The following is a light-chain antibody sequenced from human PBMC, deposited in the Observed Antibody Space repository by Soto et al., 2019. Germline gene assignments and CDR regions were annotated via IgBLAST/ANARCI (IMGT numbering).Light chain of an antibody. CDR1: QSVSSD. Sequence: VMTQSQTTLSVSPGERATLSCRASQSVSSDLAWYQQKPGQAPRLLIYDASNRATGIPARFSGSGSGTDFTLTISSLEPEDFAVYYCQQRSNWLGITFGQGTRLEIK. CDR2: DAS. J-gene: IGKJ5*01. CDR3: QQRSNWLGIT. V-gene: IGKV3-11*01.